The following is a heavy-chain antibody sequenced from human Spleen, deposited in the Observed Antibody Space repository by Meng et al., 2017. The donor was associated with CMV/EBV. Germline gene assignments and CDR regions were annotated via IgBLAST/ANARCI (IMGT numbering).Heavy chain of an antibody. CDR1: GYSISSGYY. V-gene: IGHV4-38-2*02. J-gene: IGHJ4*02. CDR3: ARFPFDY. Sequence: SETLSLTCTVSGYSISSGYYWGWLRQPPGKGLEWIGNIYKSGRTFYSPSLKTRVTMSVDTSKNQFSLKLRSVTAADTAVYYCARFPFDYWGQGTQVTVSS. CDR2: IYKSGRT.